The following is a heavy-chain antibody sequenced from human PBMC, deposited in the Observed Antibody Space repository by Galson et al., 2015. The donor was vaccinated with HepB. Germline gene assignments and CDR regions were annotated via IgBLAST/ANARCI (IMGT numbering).Heavy chain of an antibody. J-gene: IGHJ4*02. Sequence: SLRLSCAASGFTFSDYYMSWIRQAPGKGLEWVSNINSDDTTIYYADSVKGRFTISRDKAKNSLYLQMNSLRAEDTALYYCARERSSGPIDNWGQGTLVTVSS. V-gene: IGHV3-11*01. CDR2: INSDDTTI. D-gene: IGHD3-22*01. CDR3: ARERSSGPIDN. CDR1: GFTFSDYY.